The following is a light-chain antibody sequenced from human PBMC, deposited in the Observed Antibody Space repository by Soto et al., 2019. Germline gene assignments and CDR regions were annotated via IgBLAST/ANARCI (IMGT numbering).Light chain of an antibody. J-gene: IGKJ2*01. V-gene: IGKV3-20*01. Sequence: ENVLTQSPGTLSLSPGERATLSCRASQSVSSSYLAWYQQKPGQAPRLLIYGASSRATGIPDRFSGSGSGTDFTLTISRLEPEDSAVYYCQQYGRSPGYTFGQGTKLEIK. CDR3: QQYGRSPGYT. CDR1: QSVSSSY. CDR2: GAS.